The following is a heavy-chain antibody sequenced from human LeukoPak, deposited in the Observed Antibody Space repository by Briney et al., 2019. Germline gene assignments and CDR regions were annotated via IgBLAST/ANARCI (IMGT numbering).Heavy chain of an antibody. CDR1: GGSISSGGYY. J-gene: IGHJ6*03. CDR3: ARLGGSYYVEVRYYYYYMDV. Sequence: PSETLSLTCTVSGGSISSGGYYWSWIRQPPGKGLEWIGYIYHSGSTYYNPSLKSRVTISVDTSKNQFSLKLSSVTAADTAVYYCARLGGSYYVEVRYYYYYMDVWGKGTTVTVSS. D-gene: IGHD1-26*01. V-gene: IGHV4-30-2*01. CDR2: IYHSGST.